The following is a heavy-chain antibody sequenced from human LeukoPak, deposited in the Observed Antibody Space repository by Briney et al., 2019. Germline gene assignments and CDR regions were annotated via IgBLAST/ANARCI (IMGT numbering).Heavy chain of an antibody. J-gene: IGHJ4*02. Sequence: GASVKVSCTASGYTFISYYMHWVRQAPGQGLEWMGIINPSGGSTSYAQKFQGRVTMTRDTPTSTVYMELSSLRSEDTAVYYCARDPTGIAAAGTLFDYWGQGTLVTVSS. CDR3: ARDPTGIAAAGTLFDY. V-gene: IGHV1-46*01. CDR2: INPSGGST. CDR1: GYTFISYY. D-gene: IGHD6-13*01.